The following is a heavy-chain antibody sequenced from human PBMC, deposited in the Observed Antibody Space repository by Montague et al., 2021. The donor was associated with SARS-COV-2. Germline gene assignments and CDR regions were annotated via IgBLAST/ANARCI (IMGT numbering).Heavy chain of an antibody. D-gene: IGHD6-13*01. CDR2: IYYSGST. J-gene: IGHJ4*02. V-gene: IGHV4-61*08. CDR1: GGSVSSGGYY. CDR3: ARVSLAAAATRSDY. Sequence: SETLSLTCTVSGGSVSSGGYYWSWIRQPPWKGLEWIGYIYYSGSTNYNPSLKSRVTISLDTSKNQFSLKLTSVTAADTAVYYCARVSLAAAATRSDYWGQGTLVTVSS.